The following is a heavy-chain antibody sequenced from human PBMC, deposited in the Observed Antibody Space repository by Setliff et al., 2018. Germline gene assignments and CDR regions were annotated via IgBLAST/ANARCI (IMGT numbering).Heavy chain of an antibody. CDR3: ARHRGYSSPSLEYYYYGLNV. Sequence: LSLTCTVSGYSISSGYYWGWVRQPPGKGLEWLGTLSDSGSTYYDPSFKGRVTISEHSSQTQFFLELSSVTAADTAVYYCARHRGYSSPSLEYYYYGLNVWGQGTTVTVSS. J-gene: IGHJ6*02. CDR2: LSDSGST. CDR1: GYSISSGYY. D-gene: IGHD3-22*01. V-gene: IGHV4-38-2*02.